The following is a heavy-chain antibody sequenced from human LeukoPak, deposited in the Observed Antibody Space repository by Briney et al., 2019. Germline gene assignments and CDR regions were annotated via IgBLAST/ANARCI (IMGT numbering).Heavy chain of an antibody. Sequence: PGGSLRLSCAASGFTFSSYAMSWVRQAPGKGLEWVSAISGSGGSTYYADSVKGRFTTSRDNSKNTLYLQMNSLRAEDTAVYYCAKSRKLVGATNFDYWGQETLVTVSS. CDR1: GFTFSSYA. V-gene: IGHV3-23*01. J-gene: IGHJ4*02. D-gene: IGHD1-26*01. CDR3: AKSRKLVGATNFDY. CDR2: ISGSGGST.